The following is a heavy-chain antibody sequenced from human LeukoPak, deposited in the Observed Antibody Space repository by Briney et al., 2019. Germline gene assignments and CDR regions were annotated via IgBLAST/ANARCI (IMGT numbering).Heavy chain of an antibody. J-gene: IGHJ4*02. V-gene: IGHV1-24*01. D-gene: IGHD1-26*01. CDR1: GYTLTELS. CDR2: FDPEDGET. Sequence: ASVKVSCKVSGYTLTELSMQWVRQAPGKGLEWMGGFDPEDGETIYAQKFQGRVTMTEDTSTDTAYMELSSLRSEDTAVYYCATDLLVGATSRDFDYWGQGTLVTVSS. CDR3: ATDLLVGATSRDFDY.